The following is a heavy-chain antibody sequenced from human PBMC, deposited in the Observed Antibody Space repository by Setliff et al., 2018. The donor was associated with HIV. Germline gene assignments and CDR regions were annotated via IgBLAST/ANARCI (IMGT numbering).Heavy chain of an antibody. V-gene: IGHV4-59*08. Sequence: KTSETLSLTCTVSGGSISSHYWIWIRRPPGKGLEWIGYIHYSGATNYNPSLKSRVTISLDTSRTQFSLRLSSVTAADTAVYYCARHSPNVGVRGDAFDIWGQGTVVTVSS. CDR1: GGSISSHY. J-gene: IGHJ3*02. CDR2: IHYSGAT. D-gene: IGHD2-8*01. CDR3: ARHSPNVGVRGDAFDI.